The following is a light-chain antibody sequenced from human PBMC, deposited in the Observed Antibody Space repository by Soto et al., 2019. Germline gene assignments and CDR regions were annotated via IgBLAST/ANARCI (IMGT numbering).Light chain of an antibody. CDR2: GNS. J-gene: IGLJ1*01. CDR1: SSNIGAGYG. Sequence: QSVLTQPPSVSGAPGQRVTLSCTGNSSNIGAGYGVHWYQQLPGTAPKLLIFGNSNRPSGVPDRFSGSKTGTSASLDITGLQAEDEADSYCQSYDSSLSGYVFGTGTKLTVL. CDR3: QSYDSSLSGYV. V-gene: IGLV1-40*01.